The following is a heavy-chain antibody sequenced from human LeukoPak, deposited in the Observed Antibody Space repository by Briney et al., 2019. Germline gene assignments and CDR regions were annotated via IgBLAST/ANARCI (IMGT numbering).Heavy chain of an antibody. CDR2: IYPGDSDT. D-gene: IGHD1-26*01. J-gene: IGHJ4*02. CDR3: ARQPQWELRSGYFDY. Sequence: GESLKISCQGSGYSFTNYWIGWVRQMPGKGLEWMGIIYPGDSDTRYSPSFQGQVTISADKSISTAYLQWSSLKASDTAIYYCARQPQWELRSGYFDYWGQGTLVTVSS. V-gene: IGHV5-51*01. CDR1: GYSFTNYW.